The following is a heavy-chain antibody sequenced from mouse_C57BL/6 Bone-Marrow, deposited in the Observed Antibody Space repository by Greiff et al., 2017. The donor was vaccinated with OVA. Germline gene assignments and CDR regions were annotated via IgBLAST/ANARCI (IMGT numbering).Heavy chain of an antibody. CDR1: GYTFTDYY. V-gene: IGHV1-26*01. J-gene: IGHJ3*01. D-gene: IGHD2-4*01. CDR3: ARSGYYDYSAWFAY. CDR2: INPNNGGT. Sequence: VQLQQSGPELVKPGASVKISCKASGYTFTDYYMNWVQQSHGKSLEWIGDINPNNGGTSYNQKFKGKATLTVDKSSSTAYMELRSLTSEDSAVYYCARSGYYDYSAWFAYWGQGTLVTVSA.